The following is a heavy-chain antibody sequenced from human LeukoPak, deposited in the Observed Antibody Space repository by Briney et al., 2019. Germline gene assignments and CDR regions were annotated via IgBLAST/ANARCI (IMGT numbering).Heavy chain of an antibody. CDR2: ISYDGSNK. CDR3: ANGGSYSANDY. Sequence: GGSLRLSCAASGFTFSSYGMHWVRQAPGKGLEWVAVISYDGSNKYYADSVKGRFTISRDNSKNTLYLQMNSLRAEDTAVYYCANGGSYSANDYWGQGTLVTVSS. V-gene: IGHV3-30*18. CDR1: GFTFSSYG. D-gene: IGHD1-26*01. J-gene: IGHJ4*02.